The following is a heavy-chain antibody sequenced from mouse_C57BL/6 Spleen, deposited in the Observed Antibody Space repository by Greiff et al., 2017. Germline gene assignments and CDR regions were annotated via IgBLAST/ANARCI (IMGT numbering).Heavy chain of an antibody. CDR2: IYPGDGDT. V-gene: IGHV1-82*01. J-gene: IGHJ2*01. CDR1: GYAFSSSW. CDR3: ARWGHYYGSSYPYDFDY. D-gene: IGHD1-1*01. Sequence: QVQLQQSGPELVKPGASVKLSCKASGYAFSSSWMNWVKQRPGKGLEWIGRIYPGDGDTNYNGKFKGKATLTADKSSSTAYMQLSSLTSEDSAVYFCARWGHYYGSSYPYDFDYWGQGTTLTVSS.